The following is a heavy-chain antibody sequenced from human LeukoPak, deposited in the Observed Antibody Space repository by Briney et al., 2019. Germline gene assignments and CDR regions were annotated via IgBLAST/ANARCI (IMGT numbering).Heavy chain of an antibody. J-gene: IGHJ4*02. V-gene: IGHV3-30-3*01. CDR1: GFTFFTYS. D-gene: IGHD3-10*01. CDR3: ARSYGSATYAFDS. Sequence: GGSLRLSCSASGFTFFTYSMHWVRQAPGRGLEWVALISYDGTNAFYADSVKGRFTISRDDSQNTLYLQLNSLRAEDTAVYYCARSYGSATYAFDSWGQGTLVAVSS. CDR2: ISYDGTNA.